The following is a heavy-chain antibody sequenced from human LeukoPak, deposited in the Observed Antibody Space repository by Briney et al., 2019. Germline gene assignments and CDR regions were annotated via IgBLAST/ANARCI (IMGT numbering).Heavy chain of an antibody. Sequence: SGGSLRLSCAAPGFTFDDFGMSWVRQAPGQGLEWVSGINWNGGSTGYADSVQGRFTISRDNAKNSLYLQMNSLRAEDTALYYCARIPDYSNLSPGMDVWGKGTTVTVSS. J-gene: IGHJ6*04. V-gene: IGHV3-20*04. CDR2: INWNGGST. CDR1: GFTFDDFG. CDR3: ARIPDYSNLSPGMDV. D-gene: IGHD4-11*01.